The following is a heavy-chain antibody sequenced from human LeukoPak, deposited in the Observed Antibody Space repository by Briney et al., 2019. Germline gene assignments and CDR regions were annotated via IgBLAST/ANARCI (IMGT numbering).Heavy chain of an antibody. CDR2: ISSSSSTI. J-gene: IGHJ6*02. CDR3: ARGVARDYYGSGSYQGV. CDR1: GFTFSSYS. D-gene: IGHD3-10*01. V-gene: IGHV3-48*02. Sequence: GGSLRLSCVASGFTFSSYSMNWVRQAPGKGLEWVSYISSSSSTIYYADSVKGRFTISRDNAKNSLYLQMNSLRDEDTAVYYCARGVARDYYGSGSYQGVWGQGTTVTVSS.